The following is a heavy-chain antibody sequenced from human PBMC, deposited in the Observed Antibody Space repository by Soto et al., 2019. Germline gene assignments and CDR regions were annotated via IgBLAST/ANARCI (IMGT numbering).Heavy chain of an antibody. CDR1: GGTFSSNP. CDR3: AADGSGGTSVGVQYSEF. J-gene: IGHJ4*02. Sequence: QMLLVQSGAEVRKPGSSVRVSCKASGGTFSSNPFSWVRRAPGQGLEWLGGITPTLGIPFYGQKFQGRVTITADESTSTVYMELRSLRSEDAAVYYCAADGSGGTSVGVQYSEFWGQGTLVTVSA. CDR2: ITPTLGIP. V-gene: IGHV1-69*01. D-gene: IGHD2-15*01.